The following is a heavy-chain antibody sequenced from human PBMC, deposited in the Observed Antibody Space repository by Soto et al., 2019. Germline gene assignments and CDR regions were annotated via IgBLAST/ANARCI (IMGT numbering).Heavy chain of an antibody. CDR1: GGSFSGYY. V-gene: IGHV4-34*01. J-gene: IGHJ4*02. CDR3: AQLARYCSSTSCRRNYYGSGSYYAARDY. CDR2: INHSGST. Sequence: SETLSLTCAVYGGSFSGYYWSWIRQPPGKGLEWIGEINHSGSTNYHPSLKSRVTISVDTSKNQFSLKLSSVTAADTAVYYCAQLARYCSSTSCRRNYYGSGSYYAARDYWGQGTLVTVSS. D-gene: IGHD3-10*01.